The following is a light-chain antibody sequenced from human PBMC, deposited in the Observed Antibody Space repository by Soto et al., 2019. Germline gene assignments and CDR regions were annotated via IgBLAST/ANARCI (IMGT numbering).Light chain of an antibody. CDR2: GTS. CDR1: QSVSSK. J-gene: IGKJ1*01. CDR3: QQYNGWPRT. Sequence: EIVMTQSPATLSVSPGERATLSCRASQSVSSKLAWYQQKPGQAPRPLFYGTSTRATGIPARFSGSGSGTEFTLTISSLESEDFAFYYCQQYNGWPRTFGQGTKVEI. V-gene: IGKV3-15*01.